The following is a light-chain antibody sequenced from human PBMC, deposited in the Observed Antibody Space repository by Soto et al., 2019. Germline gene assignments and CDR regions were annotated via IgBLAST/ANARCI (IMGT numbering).Light chain of an antibody. CDR2: AAS. CDR3: PQSYRTPLN. Sequence: DIQMTQSPSSLSASVGDRVTITCRASQTISSYLNWYQQKPGQAPKSLIYAASTLQSGVPSRFSGSGSGTDFTLTISNLKPEDCATYYCPQSYRTPLNFGGGTNVAF. J-gene: IGKJ4*01. CDR1: QTISSY. V-gene: IGKV1-39*01.